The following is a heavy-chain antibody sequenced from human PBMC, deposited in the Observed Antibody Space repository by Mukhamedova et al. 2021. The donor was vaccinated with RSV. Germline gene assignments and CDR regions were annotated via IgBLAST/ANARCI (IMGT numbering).Heavy chain of an antibody. Sequence: SRVTISVDTSKNQFSLKLTSVTAADTAVYYCASPRCTSCWENWFDPWGQGTLVTVSS. D-gene: IGHD2-2*01. CDR3: ASPRCTSCWENWFDP. V-gene: IGHV4-39*01. J-gene: IGHJ5*02.